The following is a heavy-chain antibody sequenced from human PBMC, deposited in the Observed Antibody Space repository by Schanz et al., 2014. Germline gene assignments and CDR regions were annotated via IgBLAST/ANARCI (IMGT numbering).Heavy chain of an antibody. Sequence: VHLVESGGGLVKPGGSLRLSCAASGFTFDDYAMHWVRQAPGKGLEWVGRIKTKTDGGTTDYAAPVKGRFTISRDDSRNTLYLQMSGLKTEDTAVYYCSTTPNFYASGTYSWFDPWGQGTRVTVSS. CDR2: IKTKTDGGTT. CDR1: GFTFDDYA. J-gene: IGHJ5*02. CDR3: STTPNFYASGTYSWFDP. V-gene: IGHV3-15*01. D-gene: IGHD3-10*01.